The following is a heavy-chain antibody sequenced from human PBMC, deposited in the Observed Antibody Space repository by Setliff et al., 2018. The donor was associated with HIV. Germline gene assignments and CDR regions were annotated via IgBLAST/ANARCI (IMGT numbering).Heavy chain of an antibody. V-gene: IGHV4-59*02. CDR3: ARAMGANWSYYYYMDV. CDR1: GGSVSSYH. Sequence: SETLSLTCTVSGGSVSSYHWTWIRQPPGKGLEWIGYLYYSGSTYYNPSLKSRVTISIDTSKKQLSLRLNSVTAADTAVYYCARAMGANWSYYYYMDVWGKGTTVTVSS. CDR2: LYYSGST. J-gene: IGHJ6*03. D-gene: IGHD1-26*01.